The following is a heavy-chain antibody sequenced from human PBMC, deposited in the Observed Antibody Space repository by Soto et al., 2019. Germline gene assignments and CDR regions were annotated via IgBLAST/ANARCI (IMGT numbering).Heavy chain of an antibody. Sequence: QVQLQESGPGLVKPSGTLSLTCAVSGGSISSRNWWSWVRQPPGKGLECIGEIYHSGSTNYTPSLKGRVTTSVDKSKNQFSLKLTSVTAADTSVYYCAISSIATRPDFDYWGQGTLVTVSS. V-gene: IGHV4-4*02. CDR3: AISSIATRPDFDY. CDR1: GGSISSRNW. CDR2: IYHSGST. D-gene: IGHD6-6*01. J-gene: IGHJ4*02.